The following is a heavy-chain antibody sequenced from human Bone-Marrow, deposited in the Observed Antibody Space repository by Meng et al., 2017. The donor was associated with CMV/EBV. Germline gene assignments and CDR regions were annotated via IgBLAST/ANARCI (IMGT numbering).Heavy chain of an antibody. D-gene: IGHD3-3*01. CDR2: ISQDGRDK. CDR3: LRDYDFWSRGGY. J-gene: IGHJ4*02. Sequence: GGSLRLSCVASGFTLRSYAMNWVRQAPGKGLEWVAVISQDGRDKYYADSVKGRFTISRDNAKNSLYLQMNSLRAEDTALYHCLRDYDFWSRGGYWGQGTLVTVSS. CDR1: GFTLRSYA. V-gene: IGHV3-30*04.